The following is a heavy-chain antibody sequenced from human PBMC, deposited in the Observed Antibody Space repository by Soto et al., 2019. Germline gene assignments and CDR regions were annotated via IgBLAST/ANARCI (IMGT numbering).Heavy chain of an antibody. CDR2: INHSGST. D-gene: IGHD4-17*01. Sequence: QVQLQQWGAGLLKPSETLSLTCAVYGGSFSGYYWSWIRQPPGKGLEWIGEINHSGSTNYNPSLKSRVTISVDTSKNQFSLKLSYVTAADTAVYYCARKKSLATATPPFDWGQGTLVTVSS. J-gene: IGHJ4*02. V-gene: IGHV4-34*01. CDR3: ARKKSLATATPPFD. CDR1: GGSFSGYY.